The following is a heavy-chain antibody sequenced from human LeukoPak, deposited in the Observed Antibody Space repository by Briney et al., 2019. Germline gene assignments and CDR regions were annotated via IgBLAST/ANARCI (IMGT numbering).Heavy chain of an antibody. CDR1: GFTVSTYY. Sequence: GGSLRLSCAAPGFTVSTYYMTWVRQAPGKGLECVSVFYSGGSTYYADSVKGRFTVSRDNSKNTLYLQMNSLRAEDTAMYYCARGLGYCTSTTCLLPFDYWGQGTLVTVSS. D-gene: IGHD2-2*01. J-gene: IGHJ4*02. CDR3: ARGLGYCTSTTCLLPFDY. V-gene: IGHV3-53*01. CDR2: FYSGGST.